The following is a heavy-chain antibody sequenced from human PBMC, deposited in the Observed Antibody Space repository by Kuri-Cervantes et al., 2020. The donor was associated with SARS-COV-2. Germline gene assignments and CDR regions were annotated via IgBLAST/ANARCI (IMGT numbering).Heavy chain of an antibody. CDR1: GGSISSSSYY. J-gene: IGHJ3*02. Sequence: LRLSCTVSGGSISSSSYYWSWIRQPAGKGLEWIGRIYTSGSTNYNPSLKSRVTMSVDTSKNQFSLKLSSVTAADTAVYYCARERYSSGSAFDIWGQGTMVTVSS. CDR3: ARERYSSGSAFDI. V-gene: IGHV4-61*02. D-gene: IGHD6-19*01. CDR2: IYTSGST.